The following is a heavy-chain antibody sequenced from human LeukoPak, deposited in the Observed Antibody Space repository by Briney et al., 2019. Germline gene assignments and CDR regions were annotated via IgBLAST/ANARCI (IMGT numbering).Heavy chain of an antibody. D-gene: IGHD5-18*01. Sequence: ASVKVSCKASGYTFTSYAMNWVRQAPGQGLEWMGWINTNTGNPTYAQGFTGRFVFSLDTSVSTAYLQISSLKAEDTAAYYCARVSPLQLWLVGYYYYMDVWGKGTTVTVSS. CDR2: INTNTGNP. CDR1: GYTFTSYA. V-gene: IGHV7-4-1*02. J-gene: IGHJ6*03. CDR3: ARVSPLQLWLVGYYYYMDV.